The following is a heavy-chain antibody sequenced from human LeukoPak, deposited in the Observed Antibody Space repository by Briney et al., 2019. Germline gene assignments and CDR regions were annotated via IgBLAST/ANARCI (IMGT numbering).Heavy chain of an antibody. CDR2: INHSGST. CDR3: ARRGSTATGTFWFDP. Sequence: SETLSLTCAVHGGSFSGYYWTWIRQPPGKGLEWIGEINHSGSTNYNPSLKSRVTISVDTSKNQFSLKLSSVTAADTAVYYCARRGSTATGTFWFDPWGQGILVTVSS. D-gene: IGHD6-13*01. CDR1: GGSFSGYY. V-gene: IGHV4-34*01. J-gene: IGHJ5*02.